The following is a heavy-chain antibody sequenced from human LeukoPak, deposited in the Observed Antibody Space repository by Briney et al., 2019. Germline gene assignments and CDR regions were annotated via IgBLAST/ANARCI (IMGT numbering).Heavy chain of an antibody. CDR2: INPNSGGT. V-gene: IGHV1-2*02. CDR1: GYTCTSYD. D-gene: IGHD3-22*01. Sequence: ASVKLSFNASGYTCTSYDMHWVRHAPRQGLEWMGLINPNSGGTNYAQKFKGRVTLTRDTCISTSYMELSRLRSNETAVYYCARVRNYYDSSGYWSYYFDYWGQGTLVTVSS. CDR3: ARVRNYYDSSGYWSYYFDY. J-gene: IGHJ4*02.